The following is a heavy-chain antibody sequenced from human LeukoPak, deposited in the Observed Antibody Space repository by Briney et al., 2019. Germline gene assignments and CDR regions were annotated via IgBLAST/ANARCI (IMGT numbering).Heavy chain of an antibody. CDR2: ISSSSSYI. V-gene: IGHV3-21*01. D-gene: IGHD6-19*01. CDR1: GFTFSRYN. J-gene: IGHJ6*03. Sequence: GGSLRLSCAASGFTFSRYNMNWFRQAPGKGLERVSSISSSSSYIFYADSVKGRFTISRDNAKNSLYLQMNSLGAEDTAVYYCARDAQWLVPEGYYYYMDVWGKGTTVTVSS. CDR3: ARDAQWLVPEGYYYYMDV.